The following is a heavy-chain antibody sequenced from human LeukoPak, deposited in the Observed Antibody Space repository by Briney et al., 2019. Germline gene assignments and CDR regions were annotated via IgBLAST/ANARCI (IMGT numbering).Heavy chain of an antibody. CDR2: ISAYNGNT. CDR3: ARDEKVGYCSGGSCYYYRTKWFVNFDY. Sequence: ASVKVSCTASGYTLTSYGISWVRQAPGQGLEWMGWISAYNGNTNYAQKLQGRVTMTTDTSTSTAYMELRSLRSDDTAVYYCARDEKVGYCSGGSCYYYRTKWFVNFDYWGQGTLVTVSS. J-gene: IGHJ4*02. V-gene: IGHV1-18*01. D-gene: IGHD2-15*01. CDR1: GYTLTSYG.